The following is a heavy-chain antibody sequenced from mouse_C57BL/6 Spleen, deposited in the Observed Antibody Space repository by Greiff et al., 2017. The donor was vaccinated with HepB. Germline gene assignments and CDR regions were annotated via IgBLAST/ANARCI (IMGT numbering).Heavy chain of an antibody. CDR3: ARGIYFYGDY. V-gene: IGHV1-50*01. D-gene: IGHD1-1*01. Sequence: QVQLQQPGAELVKPGASVKLSCKASGYTFTSYWMQWVKQRPGQGLEWIGEIDPSDSYTNYNQKFKGKATLTVDTSSSTAYMQLSSLTSEDSAVYYWARGIYFYGDYWGQGTTLTVSS. CDR2: IDPSDSYT. CDR1: GYTFTSYW. J-gene: IGHJ2*01.